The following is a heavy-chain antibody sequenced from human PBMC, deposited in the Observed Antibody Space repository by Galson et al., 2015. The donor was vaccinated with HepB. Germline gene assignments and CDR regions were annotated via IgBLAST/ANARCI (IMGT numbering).Heavy chain of an antibody. CDR2: ISSSSSYI. D-gene: IGHD3-10*01. J-gene: IGHJ4*02. CDR1: GFTFSSYS. Sequence: SLRLSCAASGFTFSSYSMNWVRQAPGKGLEWVSSISSSSSYIYYADSVQGRFTISRDNSKNTLYLQMNSLTVEDTAVYYCGRDAFSGRIGYWGQGTLVTVSS. V-gene: IGHV3-21*04. CDR3: GRDAFSGRIGY.